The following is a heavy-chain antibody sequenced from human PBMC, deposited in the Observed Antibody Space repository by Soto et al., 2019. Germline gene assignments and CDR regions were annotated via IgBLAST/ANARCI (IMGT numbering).Heavy chain of an antibody. D-gene: IGHD3-10*01. V-gene: IGHV5-51*03. CDR2: IYPGDSDT. J-gene: IGHJ6*02. CDR3: ARAMIRGKNYYGMDV. CDR1: GYSFTSYW. Sequence: EVQLVQSGAEVKKPGESLKISCKGSGYSFTSYWIGWVRQMPGKGLEGMGLIYPGDSDTRYSPSFQGQVTISTDKSISTAYLQWSSLKASDTAMYYCARAMIRGKNYYGMDVWGQGTTVTVSS.